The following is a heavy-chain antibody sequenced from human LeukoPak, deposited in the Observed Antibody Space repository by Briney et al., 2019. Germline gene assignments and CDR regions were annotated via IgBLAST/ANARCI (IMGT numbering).Heavy chain of an antibody. V-gene: IGHV3-21*01. CDR3: ARDKDIVVVVAATGFDP. Sequence: GGSLRLSCAASGFTFSSYSMNWVRQAPGKGLEWVSSISSSSSYIYYADSVKGRFTISRDNAKNSLYLQMNSLRAEDTAVYYCARDKDIVVVVAATGFDPWGQGTLVTASS. CDR2: ISSSSSYI. J-gene: IGHJ5*02. CDR1: GFTFSSYS. D-gene: IGHD2-15*01.